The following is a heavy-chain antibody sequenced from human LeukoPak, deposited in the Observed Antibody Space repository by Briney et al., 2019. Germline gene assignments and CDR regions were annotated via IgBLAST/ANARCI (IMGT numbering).Heavy chain of an antibody. CDR3: ARGPSAYPKCFDY. CDR1: GFNFSSFV. J-gene: IGHJ4*02. Sequence: GGSLRLSCAASGFNFSSFVMHWVRQAPGKGLEWVAVIWYDGSNRYYADSVKGRFTISRDNSKNTLYLQMNSLRAEDTAVYYCARGPSAYPKCFDYWGQGTLVTVSS. CDR2: IWYDGSNR. V-gene: IGHV3-33*01. D-gene: IGHD5-12*01.